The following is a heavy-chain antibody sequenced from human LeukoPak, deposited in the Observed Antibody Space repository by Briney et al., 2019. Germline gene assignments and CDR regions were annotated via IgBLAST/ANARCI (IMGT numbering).Heavy chain of an antibody. D-gene: IGHD3-10*01. CDR1: GGSISNYY. Sequence: KPSETLSLTCTVSGGSISNYYWDWIRQPPGKGLEFIASIHHSGTTYYNPALKSRVTISVDTSKNQFSLKVNSVTAADTAVYYCAREGPMFDSGSYSKSLGYWGQGILVTVSS. CDR3: AREGPMFDSGSYSKSLGY. V-gene: IGHV4-38-2*02. J-gene: IGHJ4*02. CDR2: IHHSGTT.